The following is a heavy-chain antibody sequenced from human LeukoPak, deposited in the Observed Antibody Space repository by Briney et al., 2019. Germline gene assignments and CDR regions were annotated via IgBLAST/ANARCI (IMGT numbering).Heavy chain of an antibody. V-gene: IGHV3-74*01. J-gene: IGHJ4*02. CDR1: GFTFSTYW. D-gene: IGHD5-12*01. CDR2: INSDGRDT. CDR3: ARGTPRKDAYSGDDPY. Sequence: PGGSLRLSCAGSGFTFSTYWMHWVRQAPGKGLVWVSRINSDGRDTTYADSVKGRFTISRDNAKNTLYLQMDSLRAEDTAVYYCARGTPRKDAYSGDDPYWGQGTLVSVSS.